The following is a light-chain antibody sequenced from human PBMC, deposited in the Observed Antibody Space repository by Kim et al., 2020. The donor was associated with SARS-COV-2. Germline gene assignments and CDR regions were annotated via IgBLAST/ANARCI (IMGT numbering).Light chain of an antibody. J-gene: IGLJ1*01. CDR2: GNS. Sequence: QRVTFSCAGSSSNSGAGYDVHGYQQLPGTAPKLLIYGNSNRPSGVPDRFSGSKSGTSASLAITGLQAEDEADYYCQSYDSSLSGYVFGTGTKVTVL. V-gene: IGLV1-40*01. CDR1: SSNSGAGYD. CDR3: QSYDSSLSGYV.